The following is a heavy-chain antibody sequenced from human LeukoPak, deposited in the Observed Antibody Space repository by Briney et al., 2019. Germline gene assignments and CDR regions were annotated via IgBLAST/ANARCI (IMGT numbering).Heavy chain of an antibody. V-gene: IGHV4-59*01. CDR2: IYYSGST. J-gene: IGHJ4*02. D-gene: IGHD3-16*01. CDR1: GGSISSYY. CDR3: ARVADYDYVWGSPTAFDY. Sequence: SETLSLTCTVSGGSISSYYWSWIRQPPGKGLEWIGYIYYSGSTNYNPSLKSRVTISVDTSKNQFSLKLSSVTAADTAVYYCARVADYDYVWGSPTAFDYWGQGTLVTVSS.